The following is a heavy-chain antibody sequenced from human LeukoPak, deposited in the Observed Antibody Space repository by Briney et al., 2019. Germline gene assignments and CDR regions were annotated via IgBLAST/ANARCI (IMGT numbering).Heavy chain of an antibody. CDR3: ATYYCSRVCRFDN. Sequence: PSETLSLTCTVSGGSMSGYYWSWIRQPAGKGLEWIGRVYTSSSGSTNYNPSLKSRVTVSVDTSKNQFFLKLSSVTAADTAMYYCATYYCSRVCRFDNWGQGTLVTVSS. D-gene: IGHD2-15*01. V-gene: IGHV4-4*07. J-gene: IGHJ4*02. CDR2: VYTSSSGST. CDR1: GGSMSGYY.